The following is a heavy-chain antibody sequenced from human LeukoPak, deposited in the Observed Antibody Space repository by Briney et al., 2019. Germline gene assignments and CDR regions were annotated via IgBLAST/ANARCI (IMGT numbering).Heavy chain of an antibody. V-gene: IGHV1-3*01. CDR2: INAGNGNT. Sequence: GASVKVSCKASGYTFTSYAMHWVRQAPGQRLEWMGWINAGNGNTKYSQKFQGRVTMTTDTSTSTAYMELRSLRSDDTAVCYCARDNEGSSWYRDAFDIWGQGTMVTVSS. CDR1: GYTFTSYA. J-gene: IGHJ3*02. CDR3: ARDNEGSSWYRDAFDI. D-gene: IGHD6-13*01.